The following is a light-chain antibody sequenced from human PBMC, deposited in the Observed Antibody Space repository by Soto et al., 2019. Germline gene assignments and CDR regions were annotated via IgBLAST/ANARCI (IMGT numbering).Light chain of an antibody. CDR2: EVI. CDR3: SSYTPSNTWV. V-gene: IGLV2-14*01. J-gene: IGLJ3*02. Sequence: QSALTQPASVSGSPGQSITISCTGTSSDIGGYNYVAWYQQHPGKAPKVMIYEVIHRSSGVSDRFSGSKSGNTASLTISGLQAEDEADYYCSSYTPSNTWVFGGGTKLTVL. CDR1: SSDIGGYNY.